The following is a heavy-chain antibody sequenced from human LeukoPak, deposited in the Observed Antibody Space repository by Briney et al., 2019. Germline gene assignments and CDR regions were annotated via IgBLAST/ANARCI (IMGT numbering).Heavy chain of an antibody. D-gene: IGHD6-19*01. CDR1: GFTFSSYA. CDR2: ISGSGGST. CDR3: ARLYVVTGTSDAFDI. J-gene: IGHJ3*02. Sequence: GGSLRLSCAASGFTFSSYAMSWVRQAPGKGLEWVSAISGSGGSTYYADSVKGRFTISRDNSKNTLYLQMNSLRAGDTAVYYCARLYVVTGTSDAFDIWGQGTMVTVSS. V-gene: IGHV3-23*01.